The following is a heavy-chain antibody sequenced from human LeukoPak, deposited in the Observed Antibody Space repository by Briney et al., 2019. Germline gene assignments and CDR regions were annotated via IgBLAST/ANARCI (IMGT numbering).Heavy chain of an antibody. CDR1: GFTFSIYW. V-gene: IGHV3-7*01. J-gene: IGHJ4*02. D-gene: IGHD6-6*01. CDR3: ARIRPGNYFGY. Sequence: PGGSLRLSCTASGFTFSIYWISWVRQAPGKGLEWVASIKEDGSEEHYVDSVKGRFTISRDNARNSVHVQMNSLRAEDTAVYFCARIRPGNYFGYWGQGALVTVSS. CDR2: IKEDGSEE.